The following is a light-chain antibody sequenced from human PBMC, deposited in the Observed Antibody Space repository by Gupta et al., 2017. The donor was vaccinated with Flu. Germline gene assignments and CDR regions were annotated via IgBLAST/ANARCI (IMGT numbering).Light chain of an antibody. CDR2: LCQ. CDR3: SQDLHNA. CDR1: LSLLNSNGYIY. Sequence: LPDNPGEPASSSSRSSLSLLNSNGYIYLDGDLQKPVQSPQILISLCQHRDSGGTDSFSGGGSGTDFTLKSGGVEDEDVGVYICSQDLHNAFGQGTKLEI. J-gene: IGKJ2*01. V-gene: IGKV2-28*01.